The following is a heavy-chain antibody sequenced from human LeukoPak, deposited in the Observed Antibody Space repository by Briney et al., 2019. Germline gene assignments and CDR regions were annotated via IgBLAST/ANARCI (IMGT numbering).Heavy chain of an antibody. CDR1: GGSFSGYY. CDR2: INHSGST. V-gene: IGHV4-34*01. CDR3: ARHGIVVVPAAIGHLRIFEGFGQRRTQNWFDP. D-gene: IGHD2-2*02. Sequence: SETLSLTCAVYGGSFSGYYWSWIRQPPGKGLEWIGEINHSGSTNYNPSLKSRVTISVDTSKNQFSLKLSSVTAADTAVYYCARHGIVVVPAAIGHLRIFEGFGQRRTQNWFDPWGQGTLVTVSS. J-gene: IGHJ5*02.